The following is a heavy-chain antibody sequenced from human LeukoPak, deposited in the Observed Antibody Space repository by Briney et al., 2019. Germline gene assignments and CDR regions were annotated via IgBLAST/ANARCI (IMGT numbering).Heavy chain of an antibody. CDR2: ISYSGST. V-gene: IGHV4-39*07. Sequence: SETLSLTCAVSGVSISSSNSYWGWIRQPPGKGLEWIGSISYSGSTYYNPSLKSRVTISVDKSNNQFSLKLSSVTAADTAVYYCARDVGARLPGYWGQGTLVTVSS. J-gene: IGHJ4*02. CDR3: ARDVGARLPGY. CDR1: GVSISSSNSY. D-gene: IGHD6-6*01.